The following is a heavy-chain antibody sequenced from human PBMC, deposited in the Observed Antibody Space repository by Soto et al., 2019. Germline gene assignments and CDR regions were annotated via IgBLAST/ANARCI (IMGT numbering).Heavy chain of an antibody. J-gene: IGHJ4*02. CDR2: IYYSGST. D-gene: IGHD6-19*01. V-gene: IGHV4-39*01. CDR3: ARHDGNAAGTPGVGFHY. CDR1: GGSISSSSYY. Sequence: SETLSLTCTVSGGSISSSSYYWGWIRQPPGKGLEWIGSIYYSGSTYYNPSLKSRVTISVDTSKNQFSLKLSPVTAADTAVYYCARHDGNAAGTPGVGFHYWGEGTLVTVSS.